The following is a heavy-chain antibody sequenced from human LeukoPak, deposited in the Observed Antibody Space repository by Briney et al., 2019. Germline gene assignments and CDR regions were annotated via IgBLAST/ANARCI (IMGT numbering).Heavy chain of an antibody. Sequence: TSETLSLTSNVSGGSISSYYWSWIRQPPGKGLEWIGYIYYSGSTNYNPSLKSRVTISVDTSKNQFSLKLSSVTAADTAVYYCARVSDDSSGYYHYWGQGTLVTVSS. CDR2: IYYSGST. V-gene: IGHV4-59*13. CDR3: ARVSDDSSGYYHY. D-gene: IGHD3-22*01. CDR1: GGSISSYY. J-gene: IGHJ4*02.